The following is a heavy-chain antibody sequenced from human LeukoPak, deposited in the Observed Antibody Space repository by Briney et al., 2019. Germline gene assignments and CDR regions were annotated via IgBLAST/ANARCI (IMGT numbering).Heavy chain of an antibody. CDR1: GYTFTRYD. D-gene: IGHD3-22*01. CDR3: ARGYDSSGYYWFDP. J-gene: IGHJ5*02. Sequence: GASVTVSGKPSGYTFTRYDINWVRQATGHGLEWMGRMNPNSGNTGYAQKFQRRVTMTRYTSISTAYMELSSLRSEDTAVYYCARGYDSSGYYWFDPWGQGTLVTVSS. CDR2: MNPNSGNT. V-gene: IGHV1-8*01.